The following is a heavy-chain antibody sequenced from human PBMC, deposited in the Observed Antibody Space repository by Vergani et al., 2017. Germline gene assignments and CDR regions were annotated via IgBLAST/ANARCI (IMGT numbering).Heavy chain of an antibody. D-gene: IGHD5-12*01. J-gene: IGHJ4*02. V-gene: IGHV2-70*01. Sequence: QVTLRESGPALVKPTQTLTLTCTFSGFSILTSEMCVSWIRQPPGKALEWLALIDWNDNKYFNTSLKTRLTISKDASKNQVVLTMTNMDPVDTATYYCARIRRRGRSGYDFFDFWGQGTLVTVSS. CDR1: GFSILTSEMC. CDR3: ARIRRRGRSGYDFFDF. CDR2: IDWNDNK.